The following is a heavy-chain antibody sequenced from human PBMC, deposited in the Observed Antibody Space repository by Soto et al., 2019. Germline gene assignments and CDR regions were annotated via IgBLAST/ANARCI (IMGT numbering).Heavy chain of an antibody. J-gene: IGHJ2*01. CDR2: IIPIFGTA. V-gene: IGHV1-69*13. CDR3: ARYYYDSSGYSQKTRHWYFDL. CDR1: GGTFSSYA. D-gene: IGHD3-22*01. Sequence: SVKVSCKASGGTFSSYAISWVRQAPGQGLEWMGGIIPIFGTANYAQKFQGRVTITADESTSTAYMGLSSLRSEDTAVYYCARYYYDSSGYSQKTRHWYFDLWGRGTLVTVSS.